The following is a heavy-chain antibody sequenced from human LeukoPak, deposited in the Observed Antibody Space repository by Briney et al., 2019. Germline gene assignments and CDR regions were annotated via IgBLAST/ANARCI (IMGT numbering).Heavy chain of an antibody. V-gene: IGHV7-4-1*02. CDR1: GDTFTTYV. Sequence: ASVKVSCKAPGDTFTTYVVNWVRQAPGQGLEWMGWINTNTGNPTYAQGFTGRFVFSLDTSVSTAYLQISSLKAEGTAVYYCAIGYYDDSSGHYYVPRRPVDYWGQGTLVTVSS. J-gene: IGHJ4*02. CDR3: AIGYYDDSSGHYYVPRRPVDY. D-gene: IGHD3-22*01. CDR2: INTNTGNP.